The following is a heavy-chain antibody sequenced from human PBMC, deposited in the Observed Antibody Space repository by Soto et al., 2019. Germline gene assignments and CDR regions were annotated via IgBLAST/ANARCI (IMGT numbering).Heavy chain of an antibody. J-gene: IGHJ6*02. D-gene: IGHD2-2*01. CDR2: IYYSGST. CDR1: GGSISSYY. V-gene: IGHV4-59*01. Sequence: SETLSLTCTVSGGSISSYYWSWIRQPPGKGLEWIGYIYYSGSTNYNPSLKSRVTIAVDTSTNQFSLKLSSVTAADTAVYYWARDHGFVPAAMKNYYYGMDVWGQGTTVTVSS. CDR3: ARDHGFVPAAMKNYYYGMDV.